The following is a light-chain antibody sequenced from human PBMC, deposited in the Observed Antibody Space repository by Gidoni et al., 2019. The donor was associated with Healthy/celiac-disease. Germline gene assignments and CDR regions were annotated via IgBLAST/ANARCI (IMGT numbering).Light chain of an antibody. V-gene: IGKV3-15*01. CDR1: QSVSSN. Sequence: EIVMTQSPATLSVSPGERATLSCRASQSVSSNLAWYQQKPVQAPMLLIYGSSTRATGIPARFSGRGSGTAFTLTISSLQSEDFAVYYCQQYNNWLRTFXQXTKVEIK. J-gene: IGKJ1*01. CDR2: GSS. CDR3: QQYNNWLRT.